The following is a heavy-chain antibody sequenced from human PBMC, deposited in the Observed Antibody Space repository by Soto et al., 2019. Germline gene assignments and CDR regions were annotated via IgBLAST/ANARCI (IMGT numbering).Heavy chain of an antibody. V-gene: IGHV3-30*18. D-gene: IGHD6-13*01. CDR3: AKVIAAAGIGIDY. J-gene: IGHJ4*02. CDR2: ISYDGSNK. Sequence: QVQLVESGGGVVQPGRFLRLSCAASGFTFSSYGMHWVRQAPGKGLEWVAVISYDGSNKYYADSVKGRFTISRDNSKNTLYLQMNSLRAEDTAVYYCAKVIAAAGIGIDYWGQGTLVTVSS. CDR1: GFTFSSYG.